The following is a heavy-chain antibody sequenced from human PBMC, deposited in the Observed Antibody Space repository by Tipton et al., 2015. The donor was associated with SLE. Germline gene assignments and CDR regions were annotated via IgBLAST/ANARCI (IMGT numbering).Heavy chain of an antibody. CDR3: AKRGVVGATRWFDP. D-gene: IGHD1-26*01. CDR2: IYYSGST. Sequence: TLSLTCTASGGSISSSSYYWGWIRQPPGKGLEWIGSIYYSGSTFYNPSLKSRVTISVDTSKNQFSLKLTSVTAADTAVYYCAKRGVVGATRWFDPWGQGTLVTVSS. CDR1: GGSISSSSYY. J-gene: IGHJ5*02. V-gene: IGHV4-39*01.